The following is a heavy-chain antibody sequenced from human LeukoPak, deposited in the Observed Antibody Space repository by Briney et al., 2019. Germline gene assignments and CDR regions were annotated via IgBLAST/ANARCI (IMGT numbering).Heavy chain of an antibody. J-gene: IGHJ4*02. V-gene: IGHV3-48*01. D-gene: IGHD5-24*01. Sequence: PGGSLRLSCAASGFTFSSFSMNWVRQAPGKGLEWVSYISSSSSTIYYADSVKGRFTISRDNSRNTVSLQMNYLRAEDTAIYYFAKDDAWLQYENWGQGILVTVSS. CDR3: AKDDAWLQYEN. CDR2: ISSSSSTI. CDR1: GFTFSSFS.